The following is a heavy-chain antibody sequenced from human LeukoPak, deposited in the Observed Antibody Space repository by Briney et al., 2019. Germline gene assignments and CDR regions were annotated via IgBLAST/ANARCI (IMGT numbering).Heavy chain of an antibody. V-gene: IGHV5-51*01. CDR2: IYPGDSDT. D-gene: IGHD3-10*01. Sequence: GASLKISCKGSGYSFTSYWIGWVRQMPGKGLGWMGIIYPGDSDTRYSPSFQGQVTISADKSISTAYLQWSSLKASDTAMYYCARHHGSGRLYDRSMDVWGKGTTVTVSS. CDR3: ARHHGSGRLYDRSMDV. CDR1: GYSFTSYW. J-gene: IGHJ6*04.